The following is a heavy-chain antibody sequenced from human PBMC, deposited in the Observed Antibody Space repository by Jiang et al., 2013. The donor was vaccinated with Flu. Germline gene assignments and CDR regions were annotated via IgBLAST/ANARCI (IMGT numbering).Heavy chain of an antibody. CDR1: GFSLTTTGMG. CDR3: VRSSTVTTLDYYYYVLDV. D-gene: IGHD4-17*01. CDR2: IDWADDI. Sequence: KPTQTLTLTCSFSGFSLTTTGMGIAWVRQPPGQALEWLALIDWADDIYYSTSLKTRLTISKDTSKNQAVLTLTDIGPCGHSHIYCVRSSTVTTLDYYYYVLDVWGQGTTVTVSS. V-gene: IGHV2-70*20. J-gene: IGHJ6*02.